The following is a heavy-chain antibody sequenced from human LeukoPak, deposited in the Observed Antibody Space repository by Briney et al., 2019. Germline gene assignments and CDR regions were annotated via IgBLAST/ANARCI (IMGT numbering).Heavy chain of an antibody. CDR2: IYYSGST. CDR1: GGSISSGGYY. V-gene: IGHV4-31*03. CDR3: ARGPDYDTSFDP. D-gene: IGHD3-9*01. Sequence: PSQTLSLTCTVSGGSISSGGYYWSWIRQHPGKGLEWIGYIYYSGSTYYNPSLKSRVTISVDTSKNQFSLKLSSVTAADTAVYYCARGPDYDTSFDPWGQGTLVTVSS. J-gene: IGHJ5*02.